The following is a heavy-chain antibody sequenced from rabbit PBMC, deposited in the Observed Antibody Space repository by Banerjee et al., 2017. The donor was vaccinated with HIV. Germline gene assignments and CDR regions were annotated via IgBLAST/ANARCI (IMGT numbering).Heavy chain of an antibody. V-gene: IGHV1S40*01. CDR2: IYAGSSDTT. J-gene: IGHJ4*01. CDR1: GFSFSSGYY. D-gene: IGHD2-1*01. CDR3: ARDVNGGGVAPFNL. Sequence: QSLEESGGDLVKPGASLTLTCTASGFSFSSGYYMCWVRQAPGKGLEWSGCIYAGSSDTTWYASWAKGRFTISKTSSTTVTLQMTSLTAADTATYFCARDVNGGGVAPFNLWGPGTLVTVS.